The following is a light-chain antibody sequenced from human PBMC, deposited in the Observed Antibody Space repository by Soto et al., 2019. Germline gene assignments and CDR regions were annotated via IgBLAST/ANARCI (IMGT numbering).Light chain of an antibody. CDR3: SSYTGSTTYV. V-gene: IGLV2-14*01. J-gene: IGLJ1*01. Sequence: QSALTQPASVSGSPGQSITISCTGTSSDVGGYNYVSWYQQHPGKAPKLMIYDVSNRPSGVSNRFSGSKSGNTASLTISGLQAEDEADYYCSSYTGSTTYVFGIGTKVTDL. CDR1: SSDVGGYNY. CDR2: DVS.